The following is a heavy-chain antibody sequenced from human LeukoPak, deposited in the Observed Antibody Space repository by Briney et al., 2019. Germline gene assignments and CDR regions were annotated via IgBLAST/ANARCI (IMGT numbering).Heavy chain of an antibody. D-gene: IGHD2/OR15-2a*01. J-gene: IGHJ4*02. CDR1: GFNFGSYT. Sequence: GSLRLSCAASGFNFGSYTMHWVRQAPGKGLEWVSSISSRSTFIHYADSVKGRFTISRDNSKSSLLLLMNSLRAEDTAVYYCVLSQANSITQFFDYWAREPWSPSPQ. V-gene: IGHV3-21*01. CDR2: ISSRSTFI. CDR3: VLSQANSITQFFDY.